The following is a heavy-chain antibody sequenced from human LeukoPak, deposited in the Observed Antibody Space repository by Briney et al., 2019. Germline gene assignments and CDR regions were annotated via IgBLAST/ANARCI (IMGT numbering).Heavy chain of an antibody. D-gene: IGHD4-17*01. Sequence: GGSLRLSCAASEFTFSSYGMHWVRQAPGKGLEWVAVISYDGSNKYYADSVKGRFTISRDNSKNTLYLQMNSLRAEDTAVYYCAKDLDYGDLGDWFDPWGQGTLVTVSS. CDR3: AKDLDYGDLGDWFDP. CDR2: ISYDGSNK. V-gene: IGHV3-30*18. CDR1: EFTFSSYG. J-gene: IGHJ5*02.